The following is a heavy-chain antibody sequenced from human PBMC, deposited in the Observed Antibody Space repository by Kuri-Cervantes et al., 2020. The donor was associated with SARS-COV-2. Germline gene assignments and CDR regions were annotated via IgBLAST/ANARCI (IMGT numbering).Heavy chain of an antibody. V-gene: IGHV4-34*01. D-gene: IGHD2-2*01. CDR1: GGSFSVYY. CDR3: ARALVVPVANYYYYGMDV. J-gene: IGHJ6*02. CDR2: IYQSGNA. Sequence: SETLSLTCAVQGGSFSVYYWSWIRQPPGKGREWIRYIYQSGNAYYNPSLKRRVAISVDRSKNLFSLKLSSVTAADTAVYCCARALVVPVANYYYYGMDVWGQGTTVTVSS.